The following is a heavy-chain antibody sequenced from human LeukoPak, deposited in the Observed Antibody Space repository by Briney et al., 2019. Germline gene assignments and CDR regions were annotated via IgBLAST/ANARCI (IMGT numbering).Heavy chain of an antibody. CDR2: LTGSGGSA. CDR3: AKDLAPAAY. D-gene: IGHD2-2*01. CDR1: GFTFSSSS. J-gene: IGHJ4*02. V-gene: IGHV3-23*01. Sequence: GGSLRLSCAASGFTFSSSSMSWVRQAPGKGLEWVSALTGSGGSAYYADSVRGRFTISRDNSKKTLFLQMNSLRAEDTAVYYCAKDLAPAAYWGQGTLVTVSS.